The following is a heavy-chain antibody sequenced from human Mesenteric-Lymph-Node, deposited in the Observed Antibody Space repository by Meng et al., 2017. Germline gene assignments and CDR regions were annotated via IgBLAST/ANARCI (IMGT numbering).Heavy chain of an antibody. V-gene: IGHV3-11*04. Sequence: GESLKISCAASGFTFSDYYMNWVRQPPGKGLEWISYISSGASTTYYADSVKGRFTISRDNSKSSLYLQMNSLRGEDTGVYYCAGDFRGTGRTTDDYWGQGTLVTVSS. CDR1: GFTFSDYY. J-gene: IGHJ4*02. CDR2: ISSGASTT. D-gene: IGHD1-7*01. CDR3: AGDFRGTGRTTDDY.